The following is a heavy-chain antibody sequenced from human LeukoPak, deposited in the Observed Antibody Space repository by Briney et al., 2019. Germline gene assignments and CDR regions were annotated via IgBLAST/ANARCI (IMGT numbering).Heavy chain of an antibody. CDR1: GFTFSSYE. V-gene: IGHV3-48*03. CDR2: ISSSGSTM. Sequence: QPGGSLRLSCAASGFTFSSYEMNWVRQAPGKGLEWVSYISSSGSTMYYADSVKGRFTISRDNAKNSLYLQMNSLRAEDTAVYYCARDGGSSGPDAFDIWGQGTMVTVSS. D-gene: IGHD3-22*01. J-gene: IGHJ3*02. CDR3: ARDGGSSGPDAFDI.